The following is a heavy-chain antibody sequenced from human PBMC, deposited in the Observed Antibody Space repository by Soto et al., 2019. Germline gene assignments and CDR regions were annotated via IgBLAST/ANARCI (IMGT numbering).Heavy chain of an antibody. CDR2: ISAYNGNT. CDR3: ARQWYSSSSFAFDI. V-gene: IGHV1-18*01. D-gene: IGHD6-6*01. Sequence: ASVKVSCKVSGYTLTELSMHWVRQAPGKGLEWMGWISAYNGNTNYAQKLQGRVTMTTDTSTSTAYMELRSLRSDDTAVYYCARQWYSSSSFAFDIWGQGTMVTVS. CDR1: GYTLTELS. J-gene: IGHJ3*02.